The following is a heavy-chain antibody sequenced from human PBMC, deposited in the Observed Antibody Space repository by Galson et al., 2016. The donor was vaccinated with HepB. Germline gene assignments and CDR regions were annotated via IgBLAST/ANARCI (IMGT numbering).Heavy chain of an antibody. V-gene: IGHV3-43*01. CDR2: INWNGDST. CDR3: AKGVALWYSSGWGERYFQH. D-gene: IGHD6-19*01. Sequence: SLRLSCAASGLTFKDFSMHWVRQVPGKGLEWVSCINWNGDSTYYADSVKGRFTISRDNKKNSLYLQMNSLRTEDTALYYCAKGVALWYSSGWGERYFQHWGQGTLVTVSS. J-gene: IGHJ1*01. CDR1: GLTFKDFS.